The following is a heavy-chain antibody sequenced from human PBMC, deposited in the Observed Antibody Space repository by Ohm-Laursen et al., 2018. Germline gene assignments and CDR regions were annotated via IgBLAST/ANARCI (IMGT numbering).Heavy chain of an antibody. CDR1: GFTFTSYC. V-gene: IGHV3-7*01. D-gene: IGHD2-8*02. Sequence: SLRLSCAASGFTFTSYCMSWARQAPGKGLEWVANMNEIGSEKYFVDSVRGRFTISRDNAKNSLFLQMNSLRVEDTAVYYCAKGRDLTGGWGQGVVVSVST. CDR2: MNEIGSEK. CDR3: AKGRDLTGG. J-gene: IGHJ4*02.